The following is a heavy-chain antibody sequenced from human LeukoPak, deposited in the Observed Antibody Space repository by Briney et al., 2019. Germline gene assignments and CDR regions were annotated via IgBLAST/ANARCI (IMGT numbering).Heavy chain of an antibody. CDR2: ISSSSSTI. CDR1: GFTFSSYS. Sequence: PGGSLRLSCAASGFTFSSYSMNWVRQAPGKGLEWVSYISSSSSTIYYADSVKGRFTISRDNAKNSLYLQMNSLRAEDTAVYYCARDDDYGDSGSYFDYWGQGTLVTVSS. D-gene: IGHD4-17*01. V-gene: IGHV3-48*01. J-gene: IGHJ4*02. CDR3: ARDDDYGDSGSYFDY.